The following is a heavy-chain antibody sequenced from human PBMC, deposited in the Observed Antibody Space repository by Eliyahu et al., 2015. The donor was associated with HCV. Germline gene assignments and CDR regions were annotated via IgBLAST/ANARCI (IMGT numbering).Heavy chain of an antibody. J-gene: IGHJ4*02. CDR2: IFSNDEK. CDR3: ARIRPTAQLSWYGGNYFDY. D-gene: IGHD6-13*01. V-gene: IGHV2-26*01. Sequence: QVTLKESGPVLVKPTETLTLTCTVSGFSLNNDRMGVSWIRQPPGKALEWLVHIFSNDEKSYSTSLKSRLTISKDTSKSQVVLTMTNMDPVDTATYYCARIRPTAQLSWYGGNYFDYWGQGILVTVSS. CDR1: GFSLNNDRMG.